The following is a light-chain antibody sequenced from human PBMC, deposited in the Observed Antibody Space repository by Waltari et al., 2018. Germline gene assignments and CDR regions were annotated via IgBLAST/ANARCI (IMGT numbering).Light chain of an antibody. V-gene: IGKV4-1*01. Sequence: DIVMTQSPDPLTVSLGGSATINCKSSHSVFYGSNNKNFLAWYQQKAGQPPKLLIYWASTRESGVPDRFSCSGSGTDFTLTISSLQAEDVAVYYCQQYYTTPLTFGGGTKVEIK. CDR1: HSVFYGSNNKNF. J-gene: IGKJ4*01. CDR3: QQYYTTPLT. CDR2: WAS.